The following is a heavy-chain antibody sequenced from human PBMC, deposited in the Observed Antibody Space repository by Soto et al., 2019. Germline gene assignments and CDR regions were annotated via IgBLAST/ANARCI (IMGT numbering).Heavy chain of an antibody. V-gene: IGHV1-69*01. J-gene: IGHJ4*02. CDR3: AREGVAAAGSPIYYFDY. CDR1: GGTFSSYA. Sequence: QVQLVQSGAEVKKPGSSVKVSCKASGGTFSSYAIRWVRQAPGQGLEWMGGIIPIFGTANYAQKFQGRVTITADESTSTAYMELSSLRSEDTAVYYCAREGVAAAGSPIYYFDYWGQGTLVTVSS. D-gene: IGHD6-13*01. CDR2: IIPIFGTA.